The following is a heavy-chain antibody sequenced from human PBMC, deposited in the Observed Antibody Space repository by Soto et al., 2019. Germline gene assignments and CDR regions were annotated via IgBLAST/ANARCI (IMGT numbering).Heavy chain of an antibody. Sequence: QITLNESGPTLVKPTETLTLTCTFSGFSLSTSGVGVGWIRQSPGKAPEWLALIYWDDEKRYSASLKSRLTISKDTSKNQVVLTMANLDPADTATYHCAHRVLRTVFGLVTTTAIYFVFWGQGTPVAVSS. CDR1: GFSLSTSGVG. J-gene: IGHJ4*02. CDR3: AHRVLRTVFGLVTTTAIYFVF. V-gene: IGHV2-5*02. D-gene: IGHD3-3*01. CDR2: IYWDDEK.